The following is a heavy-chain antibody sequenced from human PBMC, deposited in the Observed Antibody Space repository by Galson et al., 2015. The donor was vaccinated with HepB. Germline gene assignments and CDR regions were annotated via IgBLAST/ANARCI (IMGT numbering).Heavy chain of an antibody. CDR1: GFTFSRYG. J-gene: IGHJ1*01. D-gene: IGHD6-25*01. Sequence: SLRLSCAASGFTFSRYGLNWVRQAPGRGLEWVALIWYDGSNQYYADSVRGRFTISRDNSKNMLYLQMNSLTAEDTALYFCARDRIAAADGGLEHWGQGTLVTVSS. CDR3: ARDRIAAADGGLEH. V-gene: IGHV3-33*01. CDR2: IWYDGSNQ.